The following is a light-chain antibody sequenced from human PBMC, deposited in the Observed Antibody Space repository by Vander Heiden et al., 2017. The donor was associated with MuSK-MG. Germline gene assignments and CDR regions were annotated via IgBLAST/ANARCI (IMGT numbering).Light chain of an antibody. CDR3: QQSYSTFFT. J-gene: IGKJ3*01. Sequence: DIQMTQSPSSLSASVGARVTITCRASQSISSYLNWYQQKPGKAPKLLIYAASSLQSGVPSRFSGSGSGTDFTLTISSLQPEDFATYYCQQSYSTFFTFGPGTKVDIK. CDR2: AAS. V-gene: IGKV1-39*01. CDR1: QSISSY.